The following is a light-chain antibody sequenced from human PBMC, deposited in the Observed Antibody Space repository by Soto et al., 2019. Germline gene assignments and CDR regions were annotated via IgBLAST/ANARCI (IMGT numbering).Light chain of an antibody. J-gene: IGKJ4*01. V-gene: IGKV1-12*01. CDR1: EGISSW. CDR2: ATS. Sequence: DIQMTQSPSSVSASVGDRVPINCRPSEGISSWLAWYQQKTGKAPKLRSDATSSVQSGVPARFSGSGSGTDFTLTISSLQPEDFASYYCQQSNSFPLTFGGGTKVDIK. CDR3: QQSNSFPLT.